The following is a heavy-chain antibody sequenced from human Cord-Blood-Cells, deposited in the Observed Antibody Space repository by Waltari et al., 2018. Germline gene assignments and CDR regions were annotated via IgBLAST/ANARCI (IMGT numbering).Heavy chain of an antibody. CDR2: IYYSGST. J-gene: IGHJ6*02. CDR3: ARQFMITFGGVIGYYYGMDV. Sequence: QLQLQESGPGLVKPSETLSLTCTVSGGSISSSSYYWGWTRQPPGTGPEWIGSIYYSGSTYYNPSLKSRVTISVDTSKNQFSLKLSSVTAADTAVYYCARQFMITFGGVIGYYYGMDVWGQGTTVTVSS. CDR1: GGSISSSSYY. D-gene: IGHD3-16*01. V-gene: IGHV4-39*01.